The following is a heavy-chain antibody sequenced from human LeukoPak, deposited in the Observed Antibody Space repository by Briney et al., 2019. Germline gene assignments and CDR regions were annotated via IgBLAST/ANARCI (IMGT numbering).Heavy chain of an antibody. Sequence: PGRSLRLSCAASGFTFSSYSMNWVRQAPGKGLEWVSYISSSSSTIYYADSVKGRFTIPRDNAKNSLYLQMNSLRAEDTAVYYCAREWVAVAGTEPYQYLDYYYGMDVWGQGTTVTVSS. CDR3: AREWVAVAGTEPYQYLDYYYGMDV. CDR1: GFTFSSYS. CDR2: ISSSSSTI. V-gene: IGHV3-48*01. J-gene: IGHJ6*02. D-gene: IGHD6-19*01.